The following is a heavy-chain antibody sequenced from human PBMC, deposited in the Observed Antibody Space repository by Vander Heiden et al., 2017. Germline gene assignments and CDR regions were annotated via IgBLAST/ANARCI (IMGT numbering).Heavy chain of an antibody. CDR2: ISYDGSNK. Sequence: VQLVWSGGGVVQPGTSLRPSCTADTFNISSYAMHWVRQSAGKGLEWVEVISYDGSNKYYEDSLKGRFTISRDNSKNTLYLQMNSLRAEDTAVYYCAKDFTVTTEGFDYWGQGTLVTVAS. CDR1: TFNISSYA. J-gene: IGHJ4*02. CDR3: AKDFTVTTEGFDY. D-gene: IGHD4-17*01. V-gene: IGHV3-30*18.